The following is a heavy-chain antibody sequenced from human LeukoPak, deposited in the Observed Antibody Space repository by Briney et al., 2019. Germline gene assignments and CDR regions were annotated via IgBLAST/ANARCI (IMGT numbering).Heavy chain of an antibody. J-gene: IGHJ4*02. CDR1: GFTFSSYW. D-gene: IGHD4-17*01. CDR2: INSDGSST. Sequence: PGGSLRLSCAASGFTFSSYWMHWVRQAPGKGLVWVSRINSDGSSTSYADSVKGRFTISRDNAKNTLYLQMNSLRAEDTAVYYCARLSRGYGAVFDYWGQGTLVTVSS. CDR3: ARLSRGYGAVFDY. V-gene: IGHV3-74*01.